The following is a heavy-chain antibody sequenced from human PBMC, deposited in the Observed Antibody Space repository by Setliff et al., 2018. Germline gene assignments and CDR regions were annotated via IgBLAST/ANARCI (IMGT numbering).Heavy chain of an antibody. CDR2: INPNSGGT. CDR3: AREIRVVVPAAPRYYGMDV. V-gene: IGHV1-2*02. CDR1: GYTFTGYY. J-gene: IGHJ6*02. D-gene: IGHD2-2*01. Sequence: GASVKVSCKASGYTFTGYYMHWVRQAPGQGLEWMGWINPNSGGTNYAQKFQGRVTMTRDTSISTAYMELSRLRSDDTAVYYCAREIRVVVPAAPRYYGMDVWGQGTTDTVSS.